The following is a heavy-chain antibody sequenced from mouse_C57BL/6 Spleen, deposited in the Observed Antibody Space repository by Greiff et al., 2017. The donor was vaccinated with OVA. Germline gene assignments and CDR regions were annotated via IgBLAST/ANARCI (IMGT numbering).Heavy chain of an antibody. CDR3: ASLTRVFPWAY. D-gene: IGHD1-1*01. V-gene: IGHV1-59*01. Sequence: VQLQQSGAELVRPGTSVKLSCKASGYTFTSYWMPWVKQRPGQGLEWIGEIDPSGSYTNYNEKFKGKATLTVDTSSSTAYMQLSSLTSEDSAASDCASLTRVFPWAYWGQGTMVTVSA. J-gene: IGHJ3*01. CDR1: GYTFTSYW. CDR2: IDPSGSYT.